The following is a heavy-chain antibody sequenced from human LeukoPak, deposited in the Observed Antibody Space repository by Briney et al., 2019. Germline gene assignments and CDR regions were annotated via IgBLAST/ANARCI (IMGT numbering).Heavy chain of an antibody. Sequence: PGGSLRLSCAASGFTFNSYTMHWVRQAPGKGLEWVSVISGSGGRRYYADSVKGRFTISRDNSKNTLYLQMNSLRAEDTAVYYCARDGGLGSSGYHYLPDAFDIWGQGTMVTVSS. CDR1: GFTFNSYT. J-gene: IGHJ3*02. CDR3: ARDGGLGSSGYHYLPDAFDI. V-gene: IGHV3-23*01. CDR2: ISGSGGRR. D-gene: IGHD3-22*01.